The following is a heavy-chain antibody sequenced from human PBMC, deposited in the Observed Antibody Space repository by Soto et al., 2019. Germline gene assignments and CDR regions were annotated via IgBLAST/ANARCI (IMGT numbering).Heavy chain of an antibody. J-gene: IGHJ4*02. Sequence: GGSLRLSCVASGVTFSSFAMSWVRQAPGKGLEWVSTISGSGGSTYYADSVKGRLTISRDNSKNTLSLHINSLRAEDTTVYYCAKAETYDFWSGLHFDYWGQGTLVTVSS. D-gene: IGHD3-3*01. CDR2: ISGSGGST. V-gene: IGHV3-23*01. CDR3: AKAETYDFWSGLHFDY. CDR1: GVTFSSFA.